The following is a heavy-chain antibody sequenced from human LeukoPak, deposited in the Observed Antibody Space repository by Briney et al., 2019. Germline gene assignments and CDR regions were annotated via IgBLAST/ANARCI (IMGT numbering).Heavy chain of an antibody. V-gene: IGHV4-34*01. Sequence: PSETLSLTCAVYGGSFSGYYWSWIRQPPGKGLEWIGEINHSGSTNYNPSLKSRVTISVDTSKNQFSLKLSSVTAADTAVYYCAGGRVTGPNHWGQGTLVTVSS. CDR1: GGSFSGYY. CDR2: INHSGST. D-gene: IGHD1-20*01. J-gene: IGHJ5*02. CDR3: AGGRVTGPNH.